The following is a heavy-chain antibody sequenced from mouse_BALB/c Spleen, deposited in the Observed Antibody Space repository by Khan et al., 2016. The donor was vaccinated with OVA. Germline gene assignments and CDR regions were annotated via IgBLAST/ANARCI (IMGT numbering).Heavy chain of an antibody. Sequence: EVELVESGGGLVKPGGSLKLSCAASGFTFSDYYMYWVRQTPEKRLEWVATISDGGSSTYYPDSVKGRFTISRDNAKNNLYLQMSSLQSEDTAIYYCARAGYGGFAYWGPGTLVTVSA. CDR2: ISDGGSST. J-gene: IGHJ3*01. CDR3: ARAGYGGFAY. V-gene: IGHV5-4*02. D-gene: IGHD1-1*02. CDR1: GFTFSDYY.